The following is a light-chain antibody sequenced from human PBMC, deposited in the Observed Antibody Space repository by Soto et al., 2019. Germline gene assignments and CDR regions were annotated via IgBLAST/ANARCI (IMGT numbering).Light chain of an antibody. CDR3: MQGTHWPWT. CDR1: QSLVYSNVNAY. V-gene: IGKV2-30*01. Sequence: DAVLTRSPLSLPVTLGQPAAISCRSSQSLVYSNVNAYLIWFQQRPGQSPRRLIHQVSTRDAGVPDRFSGSGSGTYFTLTISRVEAEDVGLYYCMQGTHWPWTFGQGTKVEIK. CDR2: QVS. J-gene: IGKJ1*01.